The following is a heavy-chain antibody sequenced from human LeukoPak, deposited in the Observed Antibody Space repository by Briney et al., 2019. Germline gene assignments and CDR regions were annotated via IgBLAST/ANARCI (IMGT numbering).Heavy chain of an antibody. CDR2: IKQDGSEK. CDR1: RFTLSTYW. Sequence: GGSLRLSCAASRFTLSTYWMNWVRQAPGKGLEWVANIKQDGSEKYYVDSVKGRFTLSRDSAKNSLYLQMNSLRAEDTAVYYCARAEWSNWYFDLWGRGTLFTVSS. CDR3: ARAEWSNWYFDL. V-gene: IGHV3-7*03. D-gene: IGHD3-3*01. J-gene: IGHJ2*01.